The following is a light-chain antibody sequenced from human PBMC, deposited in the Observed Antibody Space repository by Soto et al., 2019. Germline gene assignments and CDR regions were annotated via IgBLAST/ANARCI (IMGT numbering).Light chain of an antibody. V-gene: IGKV3-20*01. CDR1: QSVSSSY. J-gene: IGKJ5*01. Sequence: EIVLTQSPGTLSLSPGERATLSSRASQSVSSSYLAWYQQKPGQAPRLLIYGATSRATGIAGMFSVSGSGTDFTLTISRLEPEDFAVYYCQQYAGSPYTFGQGTRLEIK. CDR2: GAT. CDR3: QQYAGSPYT.